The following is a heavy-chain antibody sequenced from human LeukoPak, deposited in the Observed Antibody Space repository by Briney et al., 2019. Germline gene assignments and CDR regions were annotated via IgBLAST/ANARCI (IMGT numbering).Heavy chain of an antibody. J-gene: IGHJ4*02. V-gene: IGHV3-53*01. CDR1: GVTVSSNY. CDR3: ARAVSSGYDPFDY. D-gene: IGHD3-22*01. Sequence: PGGSLRLSCAASGVTVSSNYMSWVRQAPGKGLEWVSVIYSGGNTYYADSVKGRFAISRDNSKNTLYLQMNSLRAEDTAVYYCARAVSSGYDPFDYWGQGTLVTVSS. CDR2: IYSGGNT.